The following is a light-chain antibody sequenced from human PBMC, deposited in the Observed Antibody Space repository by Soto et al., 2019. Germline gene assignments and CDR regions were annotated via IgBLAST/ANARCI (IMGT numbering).Light chain of an antibody. CDR3: QKSNSTPS. CDR2: AAS. CDR1: QSISSY. V-gene: IGKV1-39*01. Sequence: DIQMTQSPSSLSASVGDRVTITCRASQSISSYLNWYQQKPGKAPKLLIYAASSLQSGVPSRLGGSGSGTFFPLTISSLQPEVFPTYYGQKSNSTPSSGRGTKVNIK. J-gene: IGKJ3*01.